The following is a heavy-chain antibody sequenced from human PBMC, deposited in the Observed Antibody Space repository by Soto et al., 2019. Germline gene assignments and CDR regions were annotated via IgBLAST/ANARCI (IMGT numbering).Heavy chain of an antibody. CDR3: SKGRGYYCYYDMDV. Sequence: EVQLVESGGGLVQPGRSLRLSCAASGFTFGDYAMHWVRQAPGKGLEWVSGLNWNTAGVGYADSVKGRFTISRDNAKNSLYLQMNRLRAEDTALYYCSKGRGYYCYYDMDVWGQGTTVTVSS. J-gene: IGHJ6*02. CDR1: GFTFGDYA. CDR2: LNWNTAGV. V-gene: IGHV3-9*01.